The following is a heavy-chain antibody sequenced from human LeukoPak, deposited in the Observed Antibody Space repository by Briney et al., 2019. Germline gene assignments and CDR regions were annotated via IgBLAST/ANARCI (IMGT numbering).Heavy chain of an antibody. CDR1: GFTFTSHD. CDR3: ARDIVVVPAAISRAGHYYYYGMDV. Sequence: ASVKVSCKASGFTFTSHDYNWVRQAPGQGLEWMGWISAYNGNTNYAQKLQGRVTMTTDTSTSTAYMELRSLRSDDTAVYYCARDIVVVPAAISRAGHYYYYGMDVWGQGTTVTVSS. J-gene: IGHJ6*02. CDR2: ISAYNGNT. V-gene: IGHV1-18*01. D-gene: IGHD2-2*02.